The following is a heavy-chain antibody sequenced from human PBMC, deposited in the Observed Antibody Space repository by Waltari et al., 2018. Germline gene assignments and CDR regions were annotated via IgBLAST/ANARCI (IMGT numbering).Heavy chain of an antibody. J-gene: IGHJ4*02. CDR3: TTGGYCTGGVCYGG. Sequence: QVQLQESGPGLVKPSETLSLTCTVSGGSISSHYWSWIRQPPGKGLEWIGYIYYSGSTNYNTSLKSRVTISVDTSKNQFSLKLSSVTAADTAVYYCTTGGYCTGGVCYGGWGQGTLVTVSS. CDR2: IYYSGST. D-gene: IGHD2-8*02. CDR1: GGSISSHY. V-gene: IGHV4-59*11.